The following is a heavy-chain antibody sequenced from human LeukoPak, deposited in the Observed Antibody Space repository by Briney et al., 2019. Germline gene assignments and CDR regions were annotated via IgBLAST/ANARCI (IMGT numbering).Heavy chain of an antibody. CDR1: GYIFTNYA. Sequence: ASVKVSCKASGYIFTNYAINWVRQAPGQRLEWMGWINAGSGNTKYSQKFQDRVAITRDTSASTAYMELSSLRSEDTSVYYCARTQGVYYGGNFGAFDIWGQGTMVTVSS. D-gene: IGHD4-23*01. CDR2: INAGSGNT. V-gene: IGHV1-3*01. CDR3: ARTQGVYYGGNFGAFDI. J-gene: IGHJ3*02.